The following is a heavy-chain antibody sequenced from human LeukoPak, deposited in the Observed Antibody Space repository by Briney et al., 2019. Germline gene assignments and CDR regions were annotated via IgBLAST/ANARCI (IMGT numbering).Heavy chain of an antibody. CDR2: INQDGSDK. CDR3: ARPPYRGKFYYYMDV. D-gene: IGHD1-26*01. J-gene: IGHJ6*03. CDR1: GFTFSSYW. Sequence: GGSLRLSCAASGFTFSSYWMNWVRQAPGKGLECVANINQDGSDKYYVDSVKGRFTISRDNAKNSLYLQMNSLRAEDTAVYYRARPPYRGKFYYYMDVWGKGTTVTVSS. V-gene: IGHV3-7*01.